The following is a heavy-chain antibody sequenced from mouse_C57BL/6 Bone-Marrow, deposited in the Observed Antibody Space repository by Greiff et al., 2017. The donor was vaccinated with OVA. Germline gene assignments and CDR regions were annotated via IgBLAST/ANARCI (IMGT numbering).Heavy chain of an antibody. J-gene: IGHJ3*01. Sequence: EVQLQESGGDLVKPGGSLKLSCAASGFTFSSYGMSWVRQTPDKRLEWVATISSGGSYTYYPDSVKGRFTISRDNAKNTLYLQMSSLKSEDTAMYYCASAAAWFAYWGQGTLVTVSA. CDR1: GFTFSSYG. CDR2: ISSGGSYT. CDR3: ASAAAWFAY. V-gene: IGHV5-6*01.